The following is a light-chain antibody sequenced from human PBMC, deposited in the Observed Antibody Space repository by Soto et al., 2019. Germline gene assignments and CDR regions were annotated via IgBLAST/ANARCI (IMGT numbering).Light chain of an antibody. V-gene: IGKV3-15*01. Sequence: EIVMTQSPATLSLSPGERATLSCRASQSVHTYLAWYQQKPGQAPRLLIYGASARATGFPARFSASGSGTEFTLIISSLQPEDSAVYYCQQYNNWPMLTFGGGTKVAVK. J-gene: IGKJ4*01. CDR3: QQYNNWPMLT. CDR1: QSVHTY. CDR2: GAS.